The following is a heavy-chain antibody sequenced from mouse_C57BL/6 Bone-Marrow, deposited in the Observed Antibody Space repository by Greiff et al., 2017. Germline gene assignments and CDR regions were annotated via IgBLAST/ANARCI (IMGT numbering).Heavy chain of an antibody. CDR1: GYTFTSYG. CDR2: IYPRSGNT. CDR3: ASFGYYGSSYNY. V-gene: IGHV1-81*01. J-gene: IGHJ2*01. Sequence: QVQLQQSGAELARPGASVKLSCKASGYTFTSYGISWVKQRTGQGLEWIGEIYPRSGNTYYNEKFKGKATLTADKSSSTAYMERRSLTSEDSAVYFGASFGYYGSSYNYWGQGTTLTVSS. D-gene: IGHD1-1*01.